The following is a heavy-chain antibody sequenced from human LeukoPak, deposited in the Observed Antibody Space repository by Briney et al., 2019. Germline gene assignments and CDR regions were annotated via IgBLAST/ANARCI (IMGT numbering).Heavy chain of an antibody. Sequence: SETLSLTCTVSGGSISSSSYYWTWIRQPPGKELEWIGFIYYSGSTNYSPSLKSRVTISVDTSKNQFSLKLSSVTAADTAVYYCARGESGNHAGFFDIWGQGTMVTVSS. V-gene: IGHV4-61*01. CDR1: GGSISSSSYY. CDR3: ARGESGNHAGFFDI. D-gene: IGHD1-14*01. J-gene: IGHJ3*02. CDR2: IYYSGST.